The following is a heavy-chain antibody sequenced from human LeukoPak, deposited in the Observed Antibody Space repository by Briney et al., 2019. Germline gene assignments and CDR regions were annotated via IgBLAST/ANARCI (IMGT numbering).Heavy chain of an antibody. V-gene: IGHV4-34*01. CDR2: INHSGST. D-gene: IGHD6-6*01. Sequence: SETLSLTCAVYGGSFSGYYWSWIRQPPGKGLEWIGEINHSGSTNYNPSLKSRVTISVDTSKNQFSLKLSSVTAADTAVYYCARHRAYSSSSAFDIWGQGTMVTVSS. CDR3: ARHRAYSSSSAFDI. J-gene: IGHJ3*02. CDR1: GGSFSGYY.